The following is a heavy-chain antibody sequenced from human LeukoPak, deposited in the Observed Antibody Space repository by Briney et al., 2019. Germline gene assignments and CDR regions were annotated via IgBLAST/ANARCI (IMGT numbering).Heavy chain of an antibody. CDR3: ARDAYSSSWATGVYYYYYYMDV. CDR1: GFTFSDYY. J-gene: IGHJ6*03. Sequence: GGSLRLSCAASGFTFSDYYMSWIRQAPGKGLEWVSYISSSGSTIYYADSVKGRFTISRDNAENSLYLQMNSLRAEDTAVYYCARDAYSSSWATGVYYYYYYMDVWGKGTTVTVSS. CDR2: ISSSGSTI. V-gene: IGHV3-11*01. D-gene: IGHD6-13*01.